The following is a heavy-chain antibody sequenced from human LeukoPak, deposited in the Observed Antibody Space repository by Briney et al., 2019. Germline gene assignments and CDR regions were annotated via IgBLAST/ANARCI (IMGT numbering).Heavy chain of an antibody. J-gene: IGHJ6*02. CDR1: GLTFSGSA. V-gene: IGHV3-73*01. CDR3: TRPGYTSDYYYGMDV. Sequence: GGSLRLSCAASGLTFSGSAMHWVRQASGKGLEWVGRIRSKANSYATAYAASVKGRFTIPRDDSKNTAYLQMNSLKTEDTAVYYCTRPGYTSDYYYGMDVWGQGTTVTVSS. CDR2: IRSKANSYAT. D-gene: IGHD3-16*02.